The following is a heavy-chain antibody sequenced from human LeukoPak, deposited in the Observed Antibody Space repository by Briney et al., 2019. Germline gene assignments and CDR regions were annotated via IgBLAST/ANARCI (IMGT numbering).Heavy chain of an antibody. V-gene: IGHV3-49*04. CDR3: TRVRGLLWFGELLSNWFDP. CDR2: IRSKAYGGTT. Sequence: GGSLRLSCTASGFTFGDYAMSWVRQAPGKGLEWVGFIRSKAYGGTTEYAASVKGRFTISRDDSKSIAYLQMSSLKTEDTAVYYCTRVRGLLWFGELLSNWFDPWGQGTLVTVSS. J-gene: IGHJ5*02. D-gene: IGHD3-10*01. CDR1: GFTFGDYA.